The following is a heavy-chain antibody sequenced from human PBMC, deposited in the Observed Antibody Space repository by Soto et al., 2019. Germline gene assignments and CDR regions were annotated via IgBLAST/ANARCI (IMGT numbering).Heavy chain of an antibody. J-gene: IGHJ4*02. CDR3: ARHSAAAGRHFDY. CDR1: GGSIRSSSYY. CDR2: IYYSGST. V-gene: IGHV4-39*01. D-gene: IGHD6-13*01. Sequence: SETLSLTCTVSGGSIRSSSYYWGWIRQPPGKGLEWIGSIYYSGSTYYNPSLKSRVTISVDTSKNQFSLKLSSVTAADTAVYYGARHSAAAGRHFDYWGQGTLVTVSS.